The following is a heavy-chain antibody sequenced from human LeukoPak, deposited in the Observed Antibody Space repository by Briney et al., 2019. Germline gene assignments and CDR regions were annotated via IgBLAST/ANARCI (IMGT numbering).Heavy chain of an antibody. CDR2: ISTSGNTI. J-gene: IGHJ6*04. Sequence: GGSLRLSCAASGFSFSSYEMHWLRQAPGKGLEWISYISTSGNTIYYADSVKGRFTISRDNAKHSLFLQMNSLRAEDTAVYYCARGGYQLPVSVWGKGTTVTVSS. CDR1: GFSFSSYE. V-gene: IGHV3-48*03. D-gene: IGHD2-2*01. CDR3: ARGGYQLPVSV.